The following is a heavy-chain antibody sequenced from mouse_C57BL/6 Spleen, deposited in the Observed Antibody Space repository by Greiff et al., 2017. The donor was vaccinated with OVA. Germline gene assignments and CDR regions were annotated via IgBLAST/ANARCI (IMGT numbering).Heavy chain of an antibody. CDR3: ARRDLLWGYFDV. V-gene: IGHV5-17*01. D-gene: IGHD2-1*01. J-gene: IGHJ1*03. Sequence: EVKLMESGGGLVKPGGSLKLSCAASGFTFSDYGMHWVRQAPEKGLEWVAYISSGSSTIYYADTVKGRFTISRDNAKNTLFLQMTSLRSEDTAMYYCARRDLLWGYFDVWGTGTTVTVSS. CDR2: ISSGSSTI. CDR1: GFTFSDYG.